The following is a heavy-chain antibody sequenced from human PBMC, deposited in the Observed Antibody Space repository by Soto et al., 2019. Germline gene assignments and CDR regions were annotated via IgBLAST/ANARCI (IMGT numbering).Heavy chain of an antibody. CDR3: ARDHFKGVDYYYYGMDV. J-gene: IGHJ6*02. D-gene: IGHD2-8*01. V-gene: IGHV4-59*13. Sequence: SETLSLTCTVSGYSIXXFYWSWIRQXPGKGLEWIWYIYHSESTNYNPALKSRATISVDTSKNQFSLKLTSVTAADTAVYYCARDHFKGVDYYYYGMDVWGQGTTVT. CDR2: IYHSEST. CDR1: GYSIXXFY.